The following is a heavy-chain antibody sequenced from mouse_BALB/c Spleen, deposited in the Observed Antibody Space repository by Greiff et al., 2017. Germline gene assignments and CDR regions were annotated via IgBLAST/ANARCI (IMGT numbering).Heavy chain of an antibody. CDR1: GDSITSGY. CDR2: ISYSGST. V-gene: IGHV3-8*02. D-gene: IGHD1-1*01. Sequence: DVKLQESGPSLVKPSQTLSLTCSVTGDSITSGYWNWIRKFPGNKLEYMGYISYSGSTYYNPSLKSRISITRDTSKNQYYLQLNSVTTEDTATYYCARGDYYGSSSYWYFDVWGAGTTVTVSS. J-gene: IGHJ1*01. CDR3: ARGDYYGSSSYWYFDV.